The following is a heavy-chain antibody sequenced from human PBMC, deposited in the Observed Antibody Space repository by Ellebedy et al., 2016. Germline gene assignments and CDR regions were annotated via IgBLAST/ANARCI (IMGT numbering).Heavy chain of an antibody. CDR2: IGRSGATT. CDR3: SKRQILGTRAPAFDF. V-gene: IGHV3-23*01. J-gene: IGHJ3*01. Sequence: GESLKISCAVSGFTFSGFGMRWARQAPGKGLEWVSGIGRSGATTYYADSVKGRFTISRDNSKNTLYLQMNRLRADDTAVNYCSKRQILGTRAPAFDFWGQGTMVTVSS. CDR1: GFTFSGFG. D-gene: IGHD1-26*01.